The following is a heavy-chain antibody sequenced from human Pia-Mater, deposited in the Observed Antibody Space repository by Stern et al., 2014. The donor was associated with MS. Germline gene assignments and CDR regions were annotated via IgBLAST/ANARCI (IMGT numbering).Heavy chain of an antibody. D-gene: IGHD6-19*01. Sequence: EVQLVESEGGLVHPGRSLRLSCAASGFTFDDYAMHWVRQAPGKGLEWVSGISWNSGSIGYADSVKGRFTISRDNAKNSLYLQMNSLRAEDTALYYCAKPLHSGYSSGWYDYWGQGTLVTVSS. CDR1: GFTFDDYA. CDR2: ISWNSGSI. J-gene: IGHJ4*02. CDR3: AKPLHSGYSSGWYDY. V-gene: IGHV3-9*01.